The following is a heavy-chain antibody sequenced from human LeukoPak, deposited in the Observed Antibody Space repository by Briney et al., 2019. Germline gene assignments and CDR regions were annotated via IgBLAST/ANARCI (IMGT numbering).Heavy chain of an antibody. CDR3: ARGVAVAGFIDY. J-gene: IGHJ4*02. CDR1: GGSISSGSYY. CDR2: IYTSGST. V-gene: IGHV4-61*02. D-gene: IGHD6-19*01. Sequence: SETLSLTCTVSGGSISSGSYYWSWIRQPAGKGLEWIGRIYTSGSTNYNPSLKSRVTISVDTSKNQFSLKLSSVTAADTAVYYCARGVAVAGFIDYWGQGTLVTVSS.